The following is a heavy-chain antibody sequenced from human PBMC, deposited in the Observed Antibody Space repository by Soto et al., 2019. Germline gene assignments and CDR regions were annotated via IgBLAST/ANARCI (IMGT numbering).Heavy chain of an antibody. CDR2: ISGYNANT. V-gene: IGHV1-18*01. CDR3: ARGRYYYDSSGYYSDY. Sequence: QVQLVQSGAEVKKPGASVKVSCKASGYTFTGYGIGWVRQAPGQGLEWMGWISGYNANTNYPQKLQGRITMTTDTSTSTAYMELRSLRSDDTAVYYCARGRYYYDSSGYYSDYWGQGTLVTVSS. D-gene: IGHD3-22*01. CDR1: GYTFTGYG. J-gene: IGHJ4*02.